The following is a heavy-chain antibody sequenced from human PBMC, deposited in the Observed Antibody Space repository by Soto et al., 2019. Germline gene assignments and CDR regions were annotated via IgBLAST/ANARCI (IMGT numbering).Heavy chain of an antibody. CDR3: ARGARFGDRRYMDV. CDR2: VYYSGKT. V-gene: IGHV4-59*12. J-gene: IGHJ6*03. Sequence: SETLSLTCTVSGGSISSYYWFWIRQSPGRGLEWIGYVYYSGKTNYNPSLESRVTISVDTSENQFSLKLNSVTAADSAVYYCARGARFGDRRYMDVWGKGTTVTVSS. CDR1: GGSISSYY. D-gene: IGHD3-10*01.